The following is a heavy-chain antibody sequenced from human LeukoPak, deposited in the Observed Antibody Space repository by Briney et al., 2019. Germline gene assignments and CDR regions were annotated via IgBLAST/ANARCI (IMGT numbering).Heavy chain of an antibody. J-gene: IGHJ4*02. CDR3: ARTMIVVPTVDY. CDR2: IYYSGST. V-gene: IGHV4-59*08. D-gene: IGHD3-22*01. CDR1: GGSISSYY. Sequence: SGTLSLTCTVSGGSISSYYWSWIRQPPGKGLEWIGYIYYSGSTNYNPSLKSRVTISVDTSKNQFSLKLSSVTAADTAVYYCARTMIVVPTVDYWGQGTLVTVSS.